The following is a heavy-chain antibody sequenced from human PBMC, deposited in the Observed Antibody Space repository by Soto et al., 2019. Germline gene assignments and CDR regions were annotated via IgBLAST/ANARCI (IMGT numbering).Heavy chain of an antibody. CDR2: ISSSSSYI. CDR1: GFTFSTYS. Sequence: ESGGGLVKPGGSLRLSCAASGFTFSTYSMNWVRQAPGTGLEWVSSISSSSSYIYYADSVKGRFTISRDNAKNSLYLQMNSLRAEDTAVYYCARYDSSGYYWPYYYYGMDVWGQGTTVTVSS. CDR3: ARYDSSGYYWPYYYYGMDV. V-gene: IGHV3-21*01. D-gene: IGHD3-22*01. J-gene: IGHJ6*02.